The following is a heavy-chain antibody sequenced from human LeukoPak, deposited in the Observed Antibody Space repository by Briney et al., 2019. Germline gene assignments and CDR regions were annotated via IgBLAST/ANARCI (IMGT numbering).Heavy chain of an antibody. J-gene: IGHJ6*02. Sequence: SETLSLTCTVSGGSISSYYWSWIRQPPWKGLDWIGYIYNSGSTNYNPSLKSRVTISVDTSKSAFSLKLSSVTAADTAVYYCARDRGTMVRYYYGMDVWGQGTTVTVSS. CDR3: ARDRGTMVRYYYGMDV. CDR1: GGSISSYY. V-gene: IGHV4-59*01. D-gene: IGHD3-10*01. CDR2: IYNSGST.